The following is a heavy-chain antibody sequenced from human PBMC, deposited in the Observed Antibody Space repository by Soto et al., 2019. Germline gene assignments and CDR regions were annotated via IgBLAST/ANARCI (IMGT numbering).Heavy chain of an antibody. D-gene: IGHD3-3*01. CDR1: GYTFTGYY. J-gene: IGHJ4*02. CDR3: ARDKGDDFWSGYDY. Sequence: QVQLVQSGAEVKKPGASVKVSCKASGYTFTGYYMHWVRQAPGQGLEWMGWINPNSGGTNYAQKFQGWVTMHRDTSISTAYMELSRLRSDDTAVYYCARDKGDDFWSGYDYWGQGTLVTVSS. CDR2: INPNSGGT. V-gene: IGHV1-2*04.